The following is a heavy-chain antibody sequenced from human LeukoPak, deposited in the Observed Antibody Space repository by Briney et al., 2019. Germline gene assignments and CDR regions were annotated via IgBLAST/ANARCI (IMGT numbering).Heavy chain of an antibody. Sequence: SVKVSCKASGGTFSSYAISWVRQAPGQGLEWMGGFIPIFGTANYAQKFQGRVTITADESTSTAYMELSSLRSEDTAVYYCARVAAAGTIPYYFDYWGQGTLVTVSS. J-gene: IGHJ4*02. D-gene: IGHD6-13*01. CDR1: GGTFSSYA. V-gene: IGHV1-69*13. CDR3: ARVAAAGTIPYYFDY. CDR2: FIPIFGTA.